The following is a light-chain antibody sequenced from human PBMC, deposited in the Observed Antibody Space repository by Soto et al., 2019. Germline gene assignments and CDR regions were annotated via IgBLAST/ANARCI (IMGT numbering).Light chain of an antibody. CDR1: QSISIW. CDR3: QQFNSYWWT. V-gene: IGKV1-5*03. J-gene: IGKJ5*01. Sequence: DSQMTQSPSTLSASVGDRGTITCRASQSISIWLAWYQQKPGKAPKILIYKASSLESGVPARFSGSGSGTEFTLTISSLQPDDFGTYYCQQFNSYWWTFGQGTRLEIK. CDR2: KAS.